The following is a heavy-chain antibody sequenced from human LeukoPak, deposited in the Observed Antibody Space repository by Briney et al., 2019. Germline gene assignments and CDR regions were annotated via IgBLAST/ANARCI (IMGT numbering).Heavy chain of an antibody. Sequence: GASVKVSCKASGYTFTGYYMHWVRQAPGQGLEWMGWINPNSGGTNYAQKFQGRVTMTRDTSISTAYMELSRLRSDDTAVYYCARDNYSNYQYYFDYWGQGTLVTVSS. CDR2: INPNSGGT. CDR1: GYTFTGYY. D-gene: IGHD4-11*01. J-gene: IGHJ4*02. V-gene: IGHV1-2*02. CDR3: ARDNYSNYQYYFDY.